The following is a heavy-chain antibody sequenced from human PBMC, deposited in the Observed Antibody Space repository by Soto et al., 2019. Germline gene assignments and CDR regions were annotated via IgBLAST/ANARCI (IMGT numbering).Heavy chain of an antibody. Sequence: QMHLQESGPGLVKPPETLSLTCAVSGGSISRSSYYWGWVRQPPGKGLEWIGSVYYTGTTYYNPSLKGRGSISVGTVDHQFSPTVTSVTAAETAGQYRAGQPLWGLDLWGRCFLVSVSS. CDR2: VYYTGTT. D-gene: IGHD7-27*01. J-gene: IGHJ2*01. V-gene: IGHV4-39*01. CDR3: AGQPLWGLDL. CDR1: GGSISRSSYY.